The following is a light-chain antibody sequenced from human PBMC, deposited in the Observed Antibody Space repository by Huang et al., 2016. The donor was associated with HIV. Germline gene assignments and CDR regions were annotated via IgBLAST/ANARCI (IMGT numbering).Light chain of an antibody. Sequence: IVLTQSPVTLSLSPGQRATLSCRASHSVGTYLAWYQQKPGQPPKLLIYDASNRATGIPARFSGSGSGTDFTLTITNLAPEDFAVYYCQQRSNWPLTFGGGTKVDIK. CDR2: DAS. CDR1: HSVGTY. CDR3: QQRSNWPLT. V-gene: IGKV3-11*01. J-gene: IGKJ4*01.